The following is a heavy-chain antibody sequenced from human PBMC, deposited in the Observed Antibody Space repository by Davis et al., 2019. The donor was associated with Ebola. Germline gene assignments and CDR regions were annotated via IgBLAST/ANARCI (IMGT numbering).Heavy chain of an antibody. Sequence: PGGSLRLSCAASGFTVSSNYMSWVRQAPGKGLEWVSAISGSGGSTYYADSVKGRFTISRDNSKNTLYLQMNSLRAEDTAVYYCAKDPTGDLGYWGQGTLVTVSS. J-gene: IGHJ4*02. D-gene: IGHD7-27*01. CDR2: ISGSGGST. CDR1: GFTVSSNY. V-gene: IGHV3-23*01. CDR3: AKDPTGDLGY.